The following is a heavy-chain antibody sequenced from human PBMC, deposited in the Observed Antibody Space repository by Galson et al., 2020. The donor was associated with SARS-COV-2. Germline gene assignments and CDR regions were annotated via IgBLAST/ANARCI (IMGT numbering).Heavy chain of an antibody. Sequence: GESLKISCAASGFHLSTYSMNWVRLAPGKGLEWVSSISTSSSYTYYVDSVKGRFSISRDNPRNSLYLQMNSLRAEDTAVYYGARDEGIRGYNYGRVYYGMDVWGKGTTVTVAS. V-gene: IGHV3-21*01. CDR3: ARDEGIRGYNYGRVYYGMDV. CDR1: GFHLSTYS. J-gene: IGHJ6*04. CDR2: ISTSSSYT. D-gene: IGHD5-18*01.